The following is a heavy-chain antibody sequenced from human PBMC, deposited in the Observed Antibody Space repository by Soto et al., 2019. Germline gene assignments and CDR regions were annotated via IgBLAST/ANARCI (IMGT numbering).Heavy chain of an antibody. J-gene: IGHJ6*03. Sequence: KGLEWIGYIYYSGSTNYNPSIKSRVTISVDTSKNQFSLKLSSVTAADTAVYYCARLEYYRRQESIAAVYYYMDVWGKGTTVTVFS. CDR2: IYYSGST. D-gene: IGHD6-25*01. V-gene: IGHV4-59*08. CDR3: ARLEYYRRQESIAAVYYYMDV.